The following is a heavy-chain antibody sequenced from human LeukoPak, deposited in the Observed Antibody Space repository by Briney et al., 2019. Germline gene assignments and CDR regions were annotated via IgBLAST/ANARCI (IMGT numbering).Heavy chain of an antibody. CDR2: ISSNSSTI. J-gene: IGHJ4*02. Sequence: GGSLRLSCAPSGFTFSSYSMNWVRQAPGKGLEWVSYISSNSSTIYYADSVKSRFTISRDNAKTSLYLQMNSVSAEHTAVYYCARDHRAFGYWGQGPLVTVSS. V-gene: IGHV3-48*01. D-gene: IGHD3-16*02. CDR1: GFTFSSYS. CDR3: ARDHRAFGY.